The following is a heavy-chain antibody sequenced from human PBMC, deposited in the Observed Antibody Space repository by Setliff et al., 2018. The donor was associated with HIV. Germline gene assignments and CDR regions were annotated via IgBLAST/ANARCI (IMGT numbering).Heavy chain of an antibody. CDR1: GGSFSGSY. CDR2: INHSGST. Sequence: SETLSLTCAVYGGSFSGSYWSWIRQPPGKGLEWIGEINHSGSTNYNPSLKSRVTISVDTSKNQLSLKLSTVTAADTAVYYCARVPPGPYYYSMDVWGKGTTVTVSS. V-gene: IGHV4-34*01. J-gene: IGHJ6*03. CDR3: ARVPPGPYYYSMDV.